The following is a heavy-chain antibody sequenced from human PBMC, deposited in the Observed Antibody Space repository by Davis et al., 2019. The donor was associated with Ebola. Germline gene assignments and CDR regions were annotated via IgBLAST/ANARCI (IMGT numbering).Heavy chain of an antibody. J-gene: IGHJ6*02. CDR3: ASAYSDFWSGYYPRYYYHGMDV. D-gene: IGHD3-3*01. V-gene: IGHV4-34*01. CDR2: INHSGST. CDR1: GWSFSGYY. Sequence: MPSETLSLTCAVYGWSFSGYYWSWIRQPPGKGLEWLGEINHSGSTNYNPSLKSRVTISVDTSKTQFSLKLSSVTAADTAVYYCASAYSDFWSGYYPRYYYHGMDVWGQGTTVTVSS.